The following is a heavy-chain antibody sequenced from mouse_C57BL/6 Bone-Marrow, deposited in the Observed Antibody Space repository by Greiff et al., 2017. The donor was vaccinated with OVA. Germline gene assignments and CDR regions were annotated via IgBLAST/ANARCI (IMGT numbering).Heavy chain of an antibody. V-gene: IGHV1-42*01. Sequence: EVQLQQSGPELVKPGASVKISCKASGYSFTGYYMNWVKQSPEKSLEWIGEINPSTGGTTYNQKFKAKATLTVDKSSSTAYMQLKSLTSEDSAVYYCASYYDYSWFAYWGQGTLVTVSA. D-gene: IGHD2-4*01. CDR2: INPSTGGT. J-gene: IGHJ3*01. CDR3: ASYYDYSWFAY. CDR1: GYSFTGYY.